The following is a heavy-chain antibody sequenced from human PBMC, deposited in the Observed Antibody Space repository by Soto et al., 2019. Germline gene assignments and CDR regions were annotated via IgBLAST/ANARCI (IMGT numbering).Heavy chain of an antibody. CDR3: ARDRWYDWNYNWFDS. J-gene: IGHJ5*01. V-gene: IGHV1-18*01. D-gene: IGHD1-7*01. Sequence: ASVKASCKASGYTFTSYVISWVRQAPGQGLEWMGWISTYNGNTNFTQKLQGRVTMTTDTSTSTAYMELRSLRSDDTAVYYCARDRWYDWNYNWFDSWGQGTLVTVSS. CDR2: ISTYNGNT. CDR1: GYTFTSYV.